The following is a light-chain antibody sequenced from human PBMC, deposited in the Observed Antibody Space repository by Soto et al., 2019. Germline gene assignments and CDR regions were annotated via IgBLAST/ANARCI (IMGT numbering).Light chain of an antibody. J-gene: IGLJ3*02. CDR3: ATWEDSLNARGV. CDR1: RSNIGNNA. V-gene: IGLV1-44*01. Sequence: QSVLTQTPSASGTPGQTVTISCSGSRSNIGNNAVSWYQQFPGTAPKLLIYNNNQRPSGVPDRFSGSKSVTSASLAISGLQSEDEADYYCATWEDSLNARGVFGGGTKVTVL. CDR2: NNN.